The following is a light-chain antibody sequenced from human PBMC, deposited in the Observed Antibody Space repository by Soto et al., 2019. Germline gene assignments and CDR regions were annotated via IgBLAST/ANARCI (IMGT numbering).Light chain of an antibody. CDR2: GAS. V-gene: IGKV3-20*01. Sequence: EIVLTQSPGTLSLSPGERATLSCRASQSVSSSYLAWYQQKPGQAPRLLIYGASSRATGIPDRFSGSGSGTDFTLTIRRLEPEDFAVYYCQQYGSSPPVTFGGGTTGDIK. CDR3: QQYGSSPPVT. CDR1: QSVSSSY. J-gene: IGKJ4*01.